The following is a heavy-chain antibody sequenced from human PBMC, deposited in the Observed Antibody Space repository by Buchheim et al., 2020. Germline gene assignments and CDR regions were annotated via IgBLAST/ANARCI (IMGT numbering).Heavy chain of an antibody. CDR3: AKGRRWRYDGSGGSCYQDAYYFDY. Sequence: EVQLLESGGGLVQPGGSLRLSCAASGFTFSSYAMSWVRQAPGKGLEWVSAICCSGGITYYAASVKGRFTISSDNSKNTPYLQMNSLRAEDTAVYYCAKGRRWRYDGSGGSCYQDAYYFDYWGQGTL. D-gene: IGHD2-15*01. CDR1: GFTFSSYA. CDR2: ICCSGGIT. V-gene: IGHV3-23*01. J-gene: IGHJ4*02.